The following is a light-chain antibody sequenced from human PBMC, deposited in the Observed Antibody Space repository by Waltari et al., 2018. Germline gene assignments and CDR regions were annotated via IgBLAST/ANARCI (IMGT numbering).Light chain of an antibody. CDR1: QSVGKY. CDR3: QKYDSLPAT. CDR2: HAS. J-gene: IGKJ1*01. V-gene: IGKV3-20*01. Sequence: EIVLTQSPGTLSLSPGERATLSCRASQSVGKYLAWYQQKPGQAPRLLLYHASNRATGIPYRFSGSGSGTDFSLTISRLEPEDFAIYFCQKYDSLPATFGQGTKVEIK.